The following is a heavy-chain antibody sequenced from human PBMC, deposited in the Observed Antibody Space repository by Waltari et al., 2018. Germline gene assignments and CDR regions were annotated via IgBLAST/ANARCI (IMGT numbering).Heavy chain of an antibody. CDR1: GLSFSNYW. D-gene: IGHD6-13*01. Sequence: EVQLVESGGGWAQPGGYLRLSCAAAGLSFSNYWMTWVRQASGKGPEWVANIKQDGSEKYYMDSVKGRFTISRDNAKNSLYLQMNNLRVEDTAVYYCTRGGRDSSWYWRDWGQGTLVTVSS. CDR2: IKQDGSEK. CDR3: TRGGRDSSWYWRD. V-gene: IGHV3-7*01. J-gene: IGHJ4*02.